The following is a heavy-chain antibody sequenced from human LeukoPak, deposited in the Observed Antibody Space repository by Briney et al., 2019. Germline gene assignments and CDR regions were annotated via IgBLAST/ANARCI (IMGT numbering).Heavy chain of an antibody. CDR2: ISSSGSTI. J-gene: IGHJ6*02. V-gene: IGHV3-11*01. D-gene: IGHD2-15*01. CDR1: GFTFSDYY. Sequence: GGSLRLSCAASGFTFSDYYMSWIRQAPGKGLEWVSYISSSGSTIYYADSVKGRFTISRDNAKNPLYLQMNSLRAEDTAVYYCARARGVVVAARGYWYYYGMDVWGQGTTVTVSS. CDR3: ARARGVVVAARGYWYYYGMDV.